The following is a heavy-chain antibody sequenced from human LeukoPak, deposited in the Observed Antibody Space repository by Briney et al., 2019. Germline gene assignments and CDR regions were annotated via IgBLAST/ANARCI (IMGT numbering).Heavy chain of an antibody. V-gene: IGHV4-34*01. Sequence: SETLSLTCAVYGGSFSGYYWSWIRQPPGKGLEWIGEINHSGSTNYNPSLKSRVTISVDTSKNQFSLKLSSVTAADTAVYYCARDGWELLNWGQGTLVTVSS. CDR1: GGSFSGYY. J-gene: IGHJ4*02. D-gene: IGHD1-26*01. CDR3: ARDGWELLN. CDR2: INHSGST.